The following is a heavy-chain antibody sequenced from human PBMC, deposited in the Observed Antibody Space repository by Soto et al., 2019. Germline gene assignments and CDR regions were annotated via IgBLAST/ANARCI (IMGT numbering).Heavy chain of an antibody. CDR2: IVPKFGTA. J-gene: IGHJ5*02. CDR1: GGIGSNYA. Sequence: QEHLVQSGAEEKKPGSSVKVSCRASGGIGSNYAISWVRQAPGQGLEWMGGIVPKFGTANYAQSFKGRVTISVDKSTNSVYMELSSLRSQDTAIYYCAREMASGYSRTWFDPWGQGTLVTVSS. CDR3: AREMASGYSRTWFDP. V-gene: IGHV1-69*06. D-gene: IGHD2-15*01.